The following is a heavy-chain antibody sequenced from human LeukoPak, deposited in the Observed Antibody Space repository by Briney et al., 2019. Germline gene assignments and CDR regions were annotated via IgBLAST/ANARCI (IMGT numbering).Heavy chain of an antibody. CDR3: TRVGALSSSWLLY. CDR1: GFTFSDFY. V-gene: IGHV3-11*04. D-gene: IGHD6-13*01. Sequence: GGSLRLSCAASGFTFSDFYMTWIRQAPGKGLECLSYISPTGSDISYADSVKGRFTISRDNAKNSLYLQMNSLRDDDTAVYYCTRVGALSSSWLLYWGQGTLVTVSS. J-gene: IGHJ4*02. CDR2: ISPTGSDI.